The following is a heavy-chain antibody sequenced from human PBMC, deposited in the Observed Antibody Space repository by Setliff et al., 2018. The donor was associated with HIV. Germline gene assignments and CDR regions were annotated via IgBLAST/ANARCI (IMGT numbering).Heavy chain of an antibody. CDR1: DGSISRTSYY. D-gene: IGHD3-16*01. Sequence: SETLSLTCTVSDGSISRTSYYWGWIRQPPGRGLEWIGSVYYTGSTYYNPSPKSRVPISVDTSKNHFSLKLRSLSAADTAVYYCARHPFPPMMDYYYSIASWGKGTTVTFSS. CDR3: ARHPFPPMMDYYYSIAS. V-gene: IGHV4-39*01. J-gene: IGHJ6*03. CDR2: VYYTGST.